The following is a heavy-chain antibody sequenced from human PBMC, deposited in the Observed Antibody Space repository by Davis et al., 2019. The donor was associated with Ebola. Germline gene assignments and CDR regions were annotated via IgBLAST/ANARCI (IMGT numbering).Heavy chain of an antibody. CDR1: GFTFDDYA. CDR3: ARGLYGLGSL. J-gene: IGHJ4*02. CDR2: ISWNSGSI. V-gene: IGHV3-9*01. Sequence: SLKISCTASGFTFDDYAMHWVRQAPGKGLEWVSGISWNSGSIGYADSVKGRFTVSRENVKNSLYLQMNSLRPGDTAVYYCARGLYGLGSLWGQGTLVIVSS. D-gene: IGHD3-10*01.